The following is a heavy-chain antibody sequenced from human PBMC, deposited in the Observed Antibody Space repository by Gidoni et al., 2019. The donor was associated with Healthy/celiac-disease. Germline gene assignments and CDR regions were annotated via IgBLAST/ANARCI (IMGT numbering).Heavy chain of an antibody. CDR3: ARDEVIPPWYFDL. J-gene: IGHJ2*01. CDR2: IKQDGSEK. CDR1: GVTFSSYW. V-gene: IGHV3-7*03. Sequence: EVQLVESGGGLVQPGGSLRLSCAASGVTFSSYWMSWVRQAPGKGLEWVANIKQDGSEKYYVDSVKGRFTISRDNAKNSLYLQMNSLRAEDTAVYYCARDEVIPPWYFDLWGRGTLVTVSS. D-gene: IGHD4-4*01.